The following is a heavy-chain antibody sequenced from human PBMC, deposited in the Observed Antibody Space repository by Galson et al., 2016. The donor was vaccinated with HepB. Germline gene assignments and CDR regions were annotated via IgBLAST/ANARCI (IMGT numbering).Heavy chain of an antibody. Sequence: SVKVSCKASGDTFSSDSLSWVRQAPGQGLEWMGGIIPVFGKPKYAQKFQGTVTITADESTNTAYMELSSPTSEDTAIYYCARGPFCGTNCFSGFDNWGQGTLGTVSS. CDR2: IIPVFGKP. CDR3: ARGPFCGTNCFSGFDN. D-gene: IGHD2-21*02. CDR1: GDTFSSDS. V-gene: IGHV1-69*13. J-gene: IGHJ4*02.